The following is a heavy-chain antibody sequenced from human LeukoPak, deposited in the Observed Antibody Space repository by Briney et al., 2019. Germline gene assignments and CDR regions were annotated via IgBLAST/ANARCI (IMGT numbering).Heavy chain of an antibody. V-gene: IGHV3-49*04. J-gene: IGHJ4*02. CDR1: GFTFGDYA. D-gene: IGHD3-22*01. CDR2: IRSKAYGGTT. CDR3: TRVGHYYDSRGYYVVDFDY. Sequence: GGSLRLSCTASGFTFGDYAMSWVRQAPGKGLECVGIIRSKAYGGTTEYAASVKGRFTISRDDSKTIAYLQMNRLKTEDTGVYYCTRVGHYYDSRGYYVVDFDYWGQGTLVTVSS.